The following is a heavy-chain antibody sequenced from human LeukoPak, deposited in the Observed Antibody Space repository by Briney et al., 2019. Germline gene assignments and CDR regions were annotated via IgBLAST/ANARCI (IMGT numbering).Heavy chain of an antibody. CDR1: GYTFTSYY. CDR3: ARDRGYYDSSGYYSCAFDI. D-gene: IGHD3-22*01. Sequence: ASVKVTCKASGYTFTSYYMHWVRQAPGQGLEWMGWINPNSGGTNYAQKFQGRVTMTRDTSISTAYMELSRLRSDDTAVYYCARDRGYYDSSGYYSCAFDIWGQGTMVTVSS. V-gene: IGHV1-2*02. CDR2: INPNSGGT. J-gene: IGHJ3*02.